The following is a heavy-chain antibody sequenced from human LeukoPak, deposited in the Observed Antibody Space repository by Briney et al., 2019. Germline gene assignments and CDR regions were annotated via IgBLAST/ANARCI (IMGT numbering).Heavy chain of an antibody. J-gene: IGHJ4*02. CDR2: INPNSGGT. CDR1: GYTFTGYY. V-gene: IGHV1-2*02. Sequence: ASVKVSCKASGYTFTGYYMHWVRQAPGQGLEWMGWINPNSGGTNYAQKFQGRVTMTRDTSISTAYMELSRLRSDDTAVYYCARALSEMATIGEDFDYWGQGTLVTVSS. D-gene: IGHD5-24*01. CDR3: ARALSEMATIGEDFDY.